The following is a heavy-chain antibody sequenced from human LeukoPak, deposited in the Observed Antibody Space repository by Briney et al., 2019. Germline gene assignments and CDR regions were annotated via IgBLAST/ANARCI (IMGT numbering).Heavy chain of an antibody. V-gene: IGHV3-30-3*01. CDR2: ISYDGSNK. CDR3: ARARGIAARPQDY. J-gene: IGHJ4*02. CDR1: GFTFSSYA. Sequence: PGRSLRLSCAASGFTFSSYAMHWVRQAPGKGLEWVAVISYDGSNKYYADSVKGRFIISRDNSKNTLYLQMNSLRAEDTAVYYCARARGIAARPQDYWGQGTLVTVSS. D-gene: IGHD6-6*01.